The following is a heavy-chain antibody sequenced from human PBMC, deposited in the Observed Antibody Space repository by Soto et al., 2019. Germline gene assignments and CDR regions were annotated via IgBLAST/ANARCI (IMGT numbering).Heavy chain of an antibody. D-gene: IGHD2-2*01. V-gene: IGHV1-18*01. Sequence: QVQLVQSGPEVRKPGASVKVSCKASGYTFPSYGISWVRQAPGQGLEWMGWINAYSGHTKYAQRLQGRLTMTADTSTSTASMELRSLRPDDTAVYYCARTCKTPSCQYGLDVWGQGTTVSVSS. CDR3: ARTCKTPSCQYGLDV. CDR2: INAYSGHT. J-gene: IGHJ6*02. CDR1: GYTFPSYG.